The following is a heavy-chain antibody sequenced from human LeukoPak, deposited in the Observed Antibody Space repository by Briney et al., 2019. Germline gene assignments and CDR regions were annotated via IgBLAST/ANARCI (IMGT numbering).Heavy chain of an antibody. CDR1: GGSISSGSYY. CDR3: ASSNSGSYSPFDY. J-gene: IGHJ4*02. CDR2: IYTSGST. D-gene: IGHD1-26*01. Sequence: SETLSLTCTVSGGSISSGSYYWSWIRQPAGKGLEWIGRIYTSGSTNYNPSLKSRVTISVDTSKNQFSLKLSSVIAADTAVYYCASSNSGSYSPFDYWGQGTLVTVSS. V-gene: IGHV4-61*02.